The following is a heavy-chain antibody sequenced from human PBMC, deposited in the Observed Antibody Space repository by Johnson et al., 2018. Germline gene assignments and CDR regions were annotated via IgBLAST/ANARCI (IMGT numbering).Heavy chain of an antibody. CDR1: GFIFSSYG. CDR2: IWHDGSNK. J-gene: IGHJ1*01. V-gene: IGHV3-33*01. Sequence: QVQLVQSGGGVVQPGRSLRLSCAASGFIFSSYGMYWVRQAPGKGLEWVAVIWHDGSNKNYADSVKGRFTISRDNSKNTLYLQMNSLGAEDTAVYYCAGEYDSSGYYLEYFQHWGQGTLVTVSS. CDR3: AGEYDSSGYYLEYFQH. D-gene: IGHD3-22*01.